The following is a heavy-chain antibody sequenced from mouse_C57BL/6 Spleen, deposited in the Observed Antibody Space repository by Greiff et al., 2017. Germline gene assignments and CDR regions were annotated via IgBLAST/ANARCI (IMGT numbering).Heavy chain of an antibody. CDR3: ARDREIYAY. D-gene: IGHD3-1*01. V-gene: IGHV5-4*01. CDR1: GFTFSSYA. J-gene: IGHJ3*01. Sequence: EVMLVESGGGLVKPGGSLKLSCAASGFTFSSYAMSWVRQTPEKRLEWVATISDGGSYTYYPDNVKGRFTISRDNAKNNLYLQMSHLKSEDTAMYYCARDREIYAYWGQGTLVTVSA. CDR2: ISDGGSYT.